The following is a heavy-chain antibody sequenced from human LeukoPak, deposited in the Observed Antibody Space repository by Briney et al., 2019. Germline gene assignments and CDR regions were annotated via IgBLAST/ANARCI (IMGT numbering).Heavy chain of an antibody. CDR1: NFSFGYYG. J-gene: IGHJ4*02. CDR3: ARIGYSSSSFDY. D-gene: IGHD2-15*01. CDR2: ITATSGSV. Sequence: GGSLRLPCTGSNFSFGYYGMNWVRQTPGKGLEWLSYITATSGSVYYADSVKGRFTISRDNAKNSLYLQMNSLRAEDTAFYYCARIGYSSSSFDYWGQGILVTVSS. V-gene: IGHV3-48*04.